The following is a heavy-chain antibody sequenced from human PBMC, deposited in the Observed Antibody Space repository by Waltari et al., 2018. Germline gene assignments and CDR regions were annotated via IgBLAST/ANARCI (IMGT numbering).Heavy chain of an antibody. CDR3: AKAGRRYFDFSEILE. CDR1: GFTFGSYG. D-gene: IGHD3-9*01. Sequence: QVHLVESGGGVVQPGKSLRLSCAASGFTFGSYGMHWVRQAPGKGLEWGVVIWSDGSKKYYAESVKGRFTISRDNSRRSVSLEMNSLRGEDTAVYYCAKAGRRYFDFSEILEWGLGTQVTVSS. J-gene: IGHJ4*02. CDR2: IWSDGSKK. V-gene: IGHV3-33*06.